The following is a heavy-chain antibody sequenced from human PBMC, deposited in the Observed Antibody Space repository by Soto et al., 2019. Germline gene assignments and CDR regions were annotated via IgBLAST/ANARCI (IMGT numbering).Heavy chain of an antibody. CDR3: AKDNKQWLVRGGFWFDP. D-gene: IGHD6-19*01. CDR2: ISGSGGST. J-gene: IGHJ5*02. Sequence: GGSLRLSCAASGFTFSSYAMSWVRQAPGKGLEWVSAISGSGGSTYYADSVKGRFTISRDNSKNTLYLQMNSLRAEDTAVYYCAKDNKQWLVRGGFWFDPWGQGTLVTVSS. CDR1: GFTFSSYA. V-gene: IGHV3-23*01.